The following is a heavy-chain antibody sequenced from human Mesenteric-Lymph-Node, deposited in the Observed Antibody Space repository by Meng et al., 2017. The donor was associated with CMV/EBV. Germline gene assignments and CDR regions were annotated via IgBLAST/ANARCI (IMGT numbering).Heavy chain of an antibody. CDR3: AREMYSSSSSFRAHYYYGMDV. Sequence: GESLKISCAASGFTVNNNYMTWVRQAPGKGLEWVSVIHSGGRPHYSDSVKGRFSISRDNSKNTLYLQMNSLRAEDTAVYYCAREMYSSSSSFRAHYYYGMDVWGQGTTVTVSS. CDR1: GFTVNNNY. V-gene: IGHV3-53*05. CDR2: IHSGGRP. D-gene: IGHD6-6*01. J-gene: IGHJ6*02.